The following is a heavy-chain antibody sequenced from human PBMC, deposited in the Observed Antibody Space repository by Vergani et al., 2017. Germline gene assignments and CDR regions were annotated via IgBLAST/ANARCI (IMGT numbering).Heavy chain of an antibody. D-gene: IGHD2-21*02. Sequence: QVQLVQSGAEVKKPGASVKVSCKASGYTFTSYGISWVRQAPGQGLEWMGWISAYKGNTNDAQKLQGRVTMTTDTSTSTAYMELRGLRSDDTAVYYCAREGGNPVLVTAIPYYYYGMDVWGEGTTVTVSS. J-gene: IGHJ6*04. CDR2: ISAYKGNT. V-gene: IGHV1-18*01. CDR3: AREGGNPVLVTAIPYYYYGMDV. CDR1: GYTFTSYG.